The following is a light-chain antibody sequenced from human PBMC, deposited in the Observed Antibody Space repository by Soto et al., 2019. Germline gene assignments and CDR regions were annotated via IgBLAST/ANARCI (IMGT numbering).Light chain of an antibody. CDR2: DDS. Sequence: DIQMTQPPSTVSASVGDSVTITCRASQNSRNWVSWYQQKPGKAPNPLIYDDSSSTSGVPARFSGSGSATEFTLTISSLQPDAFAPYYCQQYTTYSTFGQGTRLDIK. J-gene: IGKJ5*01. V-gene: IGKV1-5*01. CDR3: QQYTTYST. CDR1: QNSRNW.